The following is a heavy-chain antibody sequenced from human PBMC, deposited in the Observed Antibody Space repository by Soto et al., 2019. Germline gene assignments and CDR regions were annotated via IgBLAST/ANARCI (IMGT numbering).Heavy chain of an antibody. V-gene: IGHV2-5*02. D-gene: IGHD3-16*01. CDR2: IYWDDYK. Sequence: QITLKESGPALVKPTQTLTLTCTFSGFSLSTSGVGVGWIRQPPGEALEWLALIYWDDYKHFSPSLERRLTMPKDTPKTPGVLKMPHMDPVDTAKYFRVQQGGGDRILDYWGQGTLVTVSS. CDR3: VQQGGGDRILDY. CDR1: GFSLSTSGVG. J-gene: IGHJ4*02.